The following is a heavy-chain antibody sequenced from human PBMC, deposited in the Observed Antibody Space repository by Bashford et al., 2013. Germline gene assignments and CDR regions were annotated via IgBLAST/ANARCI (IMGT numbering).Heavy chain of an antibody. J-gene: IGHJ3*02. Sequence: GRSLKISCSGSGYSFTSHWIGWVRQVPGEGLEWMGIIFPGDSDTRYSPSFQGQVTISADKSIDTAYLWWGSLTASDTAMYYCARGDRYNWNDGRLGAFDIWGQGTMVTVSS. D-gene: IGHD1-20*01. V-gene: IGHV5-51*03. CDR2: IFPGDSDT. CDR1: GYSFTSHW. CDR3: ARGDRYNWNDGRLGAFDI.